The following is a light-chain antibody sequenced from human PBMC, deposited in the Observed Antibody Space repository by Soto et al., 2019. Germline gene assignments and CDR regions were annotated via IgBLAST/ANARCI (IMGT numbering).Light chain of an antibody. Sequence: AIQMTQSPSSLSASVGDRVTITCRASQGIRNDLGWYQQKPGKAPKLLIYAASSLQSGVPSRFSGSGSGPDFTLTISSLHPEDFATYYCLHDYNYPRTFGQGTKVEIK. CDR1: QGIRND. CDR2: AAS. J-gene: IGKJ1*01. V-gene: IGKV1-6*01. CDR3: LHDYNYPRT.